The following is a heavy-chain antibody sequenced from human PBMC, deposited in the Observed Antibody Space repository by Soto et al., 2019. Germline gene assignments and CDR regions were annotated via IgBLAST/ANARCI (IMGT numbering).Heavy chain of an antibody. CDR3: ARITAGALPYYYYYYGMDV. Sequence: SETLSLTCAVYGGSFSGYYWSWIRQPPGKGLEWIGEINHSGSTNYNPSLKSRVTISVDTSKNQFSLKLSSVTAADTAVYYCARITAGALPYYYYYYGMDVWGQGTTVTVSS. CDR2: INHSGST. J-gene: IGHJ6*02. D-gene: IGHD3-10*01. CDR1: GGSFSGYY. V-gene: IGHV4-34*01.